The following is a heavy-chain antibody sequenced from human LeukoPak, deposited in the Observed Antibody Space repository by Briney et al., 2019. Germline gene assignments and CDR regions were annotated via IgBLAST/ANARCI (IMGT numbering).Heavy chain of an antibody. CDR1: GFTFSSYA. J-gene: IGHJ4*02. Sequence: GGSLRLSCAASGFTFSSYAMSWVRQAPGKGLEWVSAISGSGGSTYYADSVKGRFTISRDNSKNTLYLQMNSLRAEDTAVYYCARESYYDSSGYYRLFDYWGQGTLVTVSS. V-gene: IGHV3-23*01. CDR3: ARESYYDSSGYYRLFDY. CDR2: ISGSGGST. D-gene: IGHD3-22*01.